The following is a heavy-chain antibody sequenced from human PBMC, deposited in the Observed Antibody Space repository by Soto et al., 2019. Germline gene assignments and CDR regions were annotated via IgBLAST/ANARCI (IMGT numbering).Heavy chain of an antibody. V-gene: IGHV3-30-3*01. CDR2: MSYDGSHI. CDR3: ARRFVGSSSFYSFDY. CDR1: GFTFSSYT. J-gene: IGHJ4*02. Sequence: QVHLVESGGGVVQPGRSLRLSCAASGFTFSSYTIHWVRQAPGTGLEWVAVMSYDGSHIYYADSVEGRFTISRDNSRNTLYLQMNSLRVEDTAVYYCARRFVGSSSFYSFDYWGQGTLVTVSS. D-gene: IGHD6-6*01.